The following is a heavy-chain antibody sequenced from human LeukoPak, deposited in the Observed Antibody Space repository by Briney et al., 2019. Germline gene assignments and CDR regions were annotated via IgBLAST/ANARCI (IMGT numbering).Heavy chain of an antibody. Sequence: GESLKISCTGSGYSFTNYWIGWVRQMPGKGLEWMGIIYPADPADSDTTYSPSFQGQVTISADKSISTAYLQWSSLKASDSAMYYCARLDCNDGKCRGPACDVWGQGTMVTVSS. J-gene: IGHJ3*01. D-gene: IGHD2-15*01. CDR3: ARLDCNDGKCRGPACDV. V-gene: IGHV5-51*01. CDR1: GYSFTNYW. CDR2: IYPADPADSDT.